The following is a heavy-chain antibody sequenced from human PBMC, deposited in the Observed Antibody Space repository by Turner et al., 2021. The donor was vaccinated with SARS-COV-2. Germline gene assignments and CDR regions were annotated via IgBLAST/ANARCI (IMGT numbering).Heavy chain of an antibody. CDR2: IYYSGST. CDR1: GGSISSSSYY. V-gene: IGHV4-39*01. D-gene: IGHD3-22*01. J-gene: IGHJ4*02. Sequence: QLQLQESGPGLVKPSETLSLTCTVPGGSISSSSYYWGWLRQPPGKGLEWIGSIYYSGSTYYNPSLKSRGTISVDTSKNQFSLKLSSVTAADTAVYYCARHKGDYDSSELLGWGQGTLVTVSS. CDR3: ARHKGDYDSSELLG.